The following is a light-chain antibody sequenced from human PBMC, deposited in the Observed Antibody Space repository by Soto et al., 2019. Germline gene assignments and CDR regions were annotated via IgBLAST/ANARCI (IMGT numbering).Light chain of an antibody. Sequence: DIQMTQSPSTLSASIGDRVTITCRASQNINNWIAWYQQKPGNAPKFLIYDASTLESGVPSRFSGSGLGTEFSLTISSLQPDDFGSYYCQHMRTFGQGTKV. CDR1: QNINNW. CDR3: QHMRT. J-gene: IGKJ1*01. V-gene: IGKV1-5*01. CDR2: DAS.